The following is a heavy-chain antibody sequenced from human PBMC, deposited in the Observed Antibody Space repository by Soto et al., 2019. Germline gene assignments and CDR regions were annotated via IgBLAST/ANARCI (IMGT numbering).Heavy chain of an antibody. CDR1: GFTFSTYA. J-gene: IGHJ1*01. D-gene: IGHD6-13*01. CDR2: IISSGGST. Sequence: EVQLLESGGGLVQPGGSLRLSCAASGFTFSTYAMNWVRQAPGKGLEWVSLIISSGGSTYYADPVKGRFTISRDNSKNTLYLQMNSLRADDTAVCYCAKAEGSSYGTEYSQHWGQGTLVTVSS. CDR3: AKAEGSSYGTEYSQH. V-gene: IGHV3-23*01.